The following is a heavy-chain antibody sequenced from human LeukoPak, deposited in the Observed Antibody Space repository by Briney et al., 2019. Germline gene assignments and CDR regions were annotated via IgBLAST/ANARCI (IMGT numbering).Heavy chain of an antibody. V-gene: IGHV3-11*01. CDR3: ARDLGSSWYGDYYFDY. CDR2: ISSSGSTI. Sequence: PGGSLRLSCAASGFTFSDYYMSWIRQAPGKGLEWVSYISSSGSTIYYADSVKGRFTISRDNAMNSLYLQMNSLRAEDTAVYYCARDLGSSWYGDYYFDYWGQGTLVTVSS. CDR1: GFTFSDYY. D-gene: IGHD6-13*01. J-gene: IGHJ4*02.